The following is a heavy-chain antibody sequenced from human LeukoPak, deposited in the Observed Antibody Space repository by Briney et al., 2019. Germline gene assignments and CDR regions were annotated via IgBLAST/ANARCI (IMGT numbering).Heavy chain of an antibody. J-gene: IGHJ6*03. V-gene: IGHV4-59*01. CDR2: IYYSGST. CDR3: AGGAAFYYYYYYMDV. D-gene: IGHD2/OR15-2a*01. Sequence: SETLSLTCTVSGGSISSYYWSWIRQPPGKGLEWIGYIYYSGSTNYNPSLKSRVTISVDTSKNQFSLKLSSVTAADTAVYYCAGGAAFYYYYYYMDVWGKGTTVTISS. CDR1: GGSISSYY.